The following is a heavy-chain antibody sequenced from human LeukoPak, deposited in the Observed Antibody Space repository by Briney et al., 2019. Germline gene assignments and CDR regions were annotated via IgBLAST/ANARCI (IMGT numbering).Heavy chain of an antibody. J-gene: IGHJ4*02. Sequence: GASVKVSCKASGGTFSSYAISRVRQAPGQGLEWMGGIIPIFGTANYAQKFQGRVTITADESTSTAYMELSSLRSEDTAVYCCARDQSITIFGVWDYWGQGTLVTVSS. CDR3: ARDQSITIFGVWDY. CDR1: GGTFSSYA. CDR2: IIPIFGTA. V-gene: IGHV1-69*01. D-gene: IGHD3-3*01.